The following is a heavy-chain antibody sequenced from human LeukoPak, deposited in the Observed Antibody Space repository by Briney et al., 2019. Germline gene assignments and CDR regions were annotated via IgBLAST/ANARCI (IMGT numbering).Heavy chain of an antibody. J-gene: IGHJ4*02. CDR1: GFTFSDYY. Sequence: GGSLRLSCAASGFTFSDYYMSWIRQAPGKGLEWVSYISSSGSTIYYADSVKGRFTIPRDNAKNSLYLQMNSLRAEDTAVYYCATEAGQLWFDYWGQGTLVTVSS. V-gene: IGHV3-11*01. D-gene: IGHD5-18*01. CDR3: ATEAGQLWFDY. CDR2: ISSSGSTI.